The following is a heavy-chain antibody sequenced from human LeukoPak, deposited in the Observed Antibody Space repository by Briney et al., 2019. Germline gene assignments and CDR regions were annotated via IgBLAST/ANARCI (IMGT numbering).Heavy chain of an antibody. Sequence: SGGSLRLSCAASGSTFSSYEMNWVRQAPGKGLEWVSYISSSGSTIYYADSVKGRFTISRDNAKNSLYLQMNSLRAEDTAVYYCAELGITMIGGAWGKGTTVTISS. D-gene: IGHD3-10*02. CDR3: AELGITMIGGA. CDR2: ISSSGSTI. V-gene: IGHV3-48*03. CDR1: GSTFSSYE. J-gene: IGHJ6*04.